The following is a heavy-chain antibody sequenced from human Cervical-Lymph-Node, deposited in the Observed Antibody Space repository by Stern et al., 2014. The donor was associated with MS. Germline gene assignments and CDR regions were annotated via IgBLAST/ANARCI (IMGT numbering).Heavy chain of an antibody. CDR1: GFTFSSYG. J-gene: IGHJ1*01. V-gene: IGHV3-33*01. D-gene: IGHD4-23*01. Sequence: QVQLVQSGGGVVQPGRSLRLSCAASGFTFSSYGMHWVRQAPGKGLEWVAVIWYDGSNKYYADSVKGRFTISRDNSKNTLYLQMNSLRAEDTAVYYCAREGGNTAEYFQHWGQGTLVTVSS. CDR3: AREGGNTAEYFQH. CDR2: IWYDGSNK.